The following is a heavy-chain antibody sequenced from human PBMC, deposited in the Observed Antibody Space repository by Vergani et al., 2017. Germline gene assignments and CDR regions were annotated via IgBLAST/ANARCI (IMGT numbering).Heavy chain of an antibody. CDR2: VYHSGST. Sequence: QVHLQESGPGLVKPSETLSLTCSVSGDSINTADYWGCIRKPPGTGLEWIGSVYHSGSTSYNPSLQSRVTISVDPSKNQFSLNLNSMTAADTAIYYCAKNRSGGFFDNWGQGALVTVSS. V-gene: IGHV4-38-2*02. CDR1: GDSINTADY. D-gene: IGHD6-25*01. CDR3: AKNRSGGFFDN. J-gene: IGHJ4*02.